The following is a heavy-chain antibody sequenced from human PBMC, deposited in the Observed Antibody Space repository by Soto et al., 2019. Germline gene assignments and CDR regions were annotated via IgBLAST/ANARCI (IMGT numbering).Heavy chain of an antibody. Sequence: QVQLQESGPGLVKPSQTLSLTCSVSGESISSGGYYWSWIRHHPGKGLEWIGYIYDSESAYYNPSLKSRVTISMDTSKNHCAMRLSSVTAADTAVYYCARASSSSSAADYWGQGILVTVSA. V-gene: IGHV4-31*03. D-gene: IGHD6-6*01. CDR2: IYDSESA. J-gene: IGHJ4*02. CDR3: ARASSSSSAADY. CDR1: GESISSGGYY.